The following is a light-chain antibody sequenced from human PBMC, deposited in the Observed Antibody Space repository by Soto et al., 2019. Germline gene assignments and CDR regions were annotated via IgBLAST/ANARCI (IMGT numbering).Light chain of an antibody. CDR1: QSMSSW. CDR3: QQYNSYPYT. Sequence: DIQMTQSPSTLSASVGDRVTITCRASQSMSSWLAWYQQKPGKAPKLLIYDASSLESGVPSRFSGSGSGTEFTLTISRLQPDDFATYYCQQYNSYPYTFGQGTKLDIK. J-gene: IGKJ2*01. CDR2: DAS. V-gene: IGKV1-5*01.